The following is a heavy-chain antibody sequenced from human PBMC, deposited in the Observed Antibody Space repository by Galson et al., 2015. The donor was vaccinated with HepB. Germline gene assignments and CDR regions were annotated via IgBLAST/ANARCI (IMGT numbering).Heavy chain of an antibody. Sequence: PALVKPTQTLTMTCTFSGFSLITGQVGVGVGWIRQPPGKALEWLAVIYWDDDDRYNSSLETRLTITRDTSKNQVVLTMTNMDPVDTGTYYCARAMRYYFDGNGRYKFDYWGQGSLVTVSS. CDR3: ARAMRYYFDGNGRYKFDY. CDR1: GFSLITGQVGVG. V-gene: IGHV2-5*02. J-gene: IGHJ4*02. D-gene: IGHD3-22*01. CDR2: IYWDDDD.